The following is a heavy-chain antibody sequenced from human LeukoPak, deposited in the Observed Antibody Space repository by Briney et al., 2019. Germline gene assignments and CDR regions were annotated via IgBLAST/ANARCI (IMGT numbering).Heavy chain of an antibody. Sequence: SETLSLTCTVSGGSISSGDYYWSWIRQPPGKGLEWIGYIYYSGSTYYNPSLKSRVTISVDTSKNQFSLKLTSVTPADTAVYYCARGGIVGSRTNWFDPWGQGILVTVSS. CDR3: ARGGIVGSRTNWFDP. J-gene: IGHJ5*02. V-gene: IGHV4-30-4*02. D-gene: IGHD1-26*01. CDR2: IYYSGST. CDR1: GGSISSGDYY.